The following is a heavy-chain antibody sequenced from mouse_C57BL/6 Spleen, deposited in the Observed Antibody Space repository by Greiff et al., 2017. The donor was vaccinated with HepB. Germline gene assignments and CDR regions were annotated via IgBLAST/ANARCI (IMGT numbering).Heavy chain of an antibody. V-gene: IGHV1-61*01. CDR1: GYTFTSYW. CDR2: IYPSDSET. J-gene: IGHJ2*01. D-gene: IGHD3-3*01. Sequence: QVQLQQPGAELVRPGSSVKLSCKASGYTFTSYWMDWVKQRPGQGLEWIGNIYPSDSETHYNQKFKDKATLTVDKSSSTAYMQLSSLTSEDSAVYDCARQVRGDDYFDYWGQGTTLTVSS. CDR3: ARQVRGDDYFDY.